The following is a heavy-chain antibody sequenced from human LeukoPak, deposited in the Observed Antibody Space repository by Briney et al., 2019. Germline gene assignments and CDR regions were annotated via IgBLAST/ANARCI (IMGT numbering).Heavy chain of an antibody. D-gene: IGHD6-13*01. Sequence: ASVKVSCKASGYSFTSYAMNWVRQAPGQGLEGMRWINTNTGNPTYAQGFTGRFVFSLDTSVSTAYLQISSLKAEDTAVYYCARGSSSSWVYFDYWGQGTLVTVSS. CDR1: GYSFTSYA. CDR3: ARGSSSSWVYFDY. V-gene: IGHV7-4-1*02. CDR2: INTNTGNP. J-gene: IGHJ4*02.